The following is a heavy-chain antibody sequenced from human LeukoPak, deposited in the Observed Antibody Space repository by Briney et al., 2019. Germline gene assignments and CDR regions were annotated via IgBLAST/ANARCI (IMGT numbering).Heavy chain of an antibody. D-gene: IGHD1-26*01. J-gene: IGHJ4*02. CDR2: INPNSGGT. Sequence: GASVRVSCKASGYIFTDYYIHWVRQAPGQGHEWMGRINPNSGGTNFAQKFQARVTMTSDTSISTAYMEVSGLESDDTAVYYCASSGLTSGFDYWGQGTLVTVSS. CDR3: ASSGLTSGFDY. V-gene: IGHV1-2*06. CDR1: GYIFTDYY.